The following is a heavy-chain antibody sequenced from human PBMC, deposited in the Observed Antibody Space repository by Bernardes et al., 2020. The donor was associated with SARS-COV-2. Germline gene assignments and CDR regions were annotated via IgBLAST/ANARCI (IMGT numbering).Heavy chain of an antibody. CDR3: ARKTGHDYGMDV. J-gene: IGHJ6*02. V-gene: IGHV3-74*01. CDR1: GFTSSSYW. CDR2: INSDGSNT. Sequence: GGSLRLSCVGSGFTSSSYWMHWVRQAPGKGLVWVSRINSDGSNTIYADSVKGRFTISRDSSKNTVYLQMDSLRGEDTAVYFCARKTGHDYGMDVWGQGTTVTGAS. D-gene: IGHD3-10*01.